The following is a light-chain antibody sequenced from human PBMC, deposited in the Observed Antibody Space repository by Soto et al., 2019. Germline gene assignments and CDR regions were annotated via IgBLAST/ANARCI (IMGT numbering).Light chain of an antibody. CDR3: QQYGNPRIT. J-gene: IGKJ5*01. Sequence: EIVLTQSPGILSLSPGERASLSCGASQSISSSFLAWYQQKPGQAPRLLIYGASSRATGIPDRFSGSGSETDFTLTISRLEPEDFALYFCQQYGNPRITFGQGTRLEIK. V-gene: IGKV3-20*01. CDR1: QSISSSF. CDR2: GAS.